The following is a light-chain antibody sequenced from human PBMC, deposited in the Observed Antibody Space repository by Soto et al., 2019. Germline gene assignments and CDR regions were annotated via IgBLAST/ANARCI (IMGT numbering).Light chain of an antibody. CDR1: SSDVGRYNL. CDR3: CTYAGSNTYA. Sequence: QSALTQPASVSGSPGQSITISCTGTSSDVGRYNLVTWYQHYPGKAPELMIYDVSKRPSGVVNRFSGSKSGNTASLTISGLQAEDEADYYCCTYAGSNTYAFGTGTKVTVL. CDR2: DVS. J-gene: IGLJ1*01. V-gene: IGLV2-23*02.